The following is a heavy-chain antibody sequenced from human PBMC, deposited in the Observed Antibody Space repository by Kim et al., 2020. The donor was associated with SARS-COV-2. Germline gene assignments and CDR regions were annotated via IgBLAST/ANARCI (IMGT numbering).Heavy chain of an antibody. V-gene: IGHV4-59*01. CDR2: ISYSGIT. CDR1: GGSISNFY. CDR3: TRGGGYNHFDF. J-gene: IGHJ4*02. Sequence: SETLSLTCTVSGGSISNFYWSWLRQPPGKGLEWIGYISYSGITNYSPSLKTRVTISIDTSENQFSLRLSSVTAADTAVYYCTRGGGYNHFDFWGQGSLVT. D-gene: IGHD5-12*01.